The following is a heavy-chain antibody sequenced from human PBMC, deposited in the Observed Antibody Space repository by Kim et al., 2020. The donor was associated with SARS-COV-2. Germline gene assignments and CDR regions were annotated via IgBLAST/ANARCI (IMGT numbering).Heavy chain of an antibody. D-gene: IGHD3-16*02. CDR3: ARLSVCVWGSYRYGMDV. V-gene: IGHV4-59*08. J-gene: IGHJ6*02. Sequence: LKSRVTISIDTAKNQFSLKLSCVTAADTAVYYCARLSVCVWGSYRYGMDVWGQGATVTVSS.